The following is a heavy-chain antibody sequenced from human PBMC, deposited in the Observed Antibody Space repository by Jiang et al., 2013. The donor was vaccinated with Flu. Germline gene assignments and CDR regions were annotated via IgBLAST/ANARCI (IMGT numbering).Heavy chain of an antibody. CDR1: GFTFSTNW. D-gene: IGHD3-3*01. J-gene: IGHJ4*02. CDR2: IKEDGSDS. Sequence: LVQPGGSLRLSCAGSGFTFSTNWMSWVRQAPGKGLEWVANIKEDGSDSNYADSVKGRFTISRDNAKKSVYLEMNSLRVEDTAMYYCARELSWSGRDYWGQGTLVTVSS. V-gene: IGHV3-7*01. CDR3: ARELSWSGRDY.